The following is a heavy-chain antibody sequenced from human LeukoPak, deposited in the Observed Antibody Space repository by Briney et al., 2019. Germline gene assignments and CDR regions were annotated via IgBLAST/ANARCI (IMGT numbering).Heavy chain of an antibody. J-gene: IGHJ4*02. V-gene: IGHV3-30-3*01. D-gene: IGHD5-24*01. Sequence: GRSLRLSCAASGFTFSSYAMHWVRQAPGKGLEWVAVISYDGSNKYYADSVKGRFTISRDNSKNTLYLQMNSLRAEDTAVYYCARDRDDYGDYWGQGTLVTVSS. CDR2: ISYDGSNK. CDR3: ARDRDDYGDY. CDR1: GFTFSSYA.